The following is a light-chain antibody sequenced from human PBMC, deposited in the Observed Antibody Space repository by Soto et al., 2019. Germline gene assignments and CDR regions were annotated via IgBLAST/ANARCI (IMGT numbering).Light chain of an antibody. J-gene: IGKJ5*01. CDR2: DAS. V-gene: IGKV1-5*01. CDR1: QSIRSS. Sequence: GDRFTLTWGASQSIRSSLAWYQQKPGKAPKLLIYDASSLESGVPSRFSGSGSGTECTLTISRLQPDDVETDYCQHYNSSPITFGQGTRLEIK. CDR3: QHYNSSPIT.